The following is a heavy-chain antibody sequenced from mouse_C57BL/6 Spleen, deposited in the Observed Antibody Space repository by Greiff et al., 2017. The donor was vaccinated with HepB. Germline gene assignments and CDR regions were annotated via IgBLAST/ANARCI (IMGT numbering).Heavy chain of an antibody. Sequence: EVKLVESGGGLVQPGGSLKLSCAASGFTFSDYYMYWVRQTPEKRLEWVAYISNGGGSTYYPDTVKGRFTISRDNAKNTLYLQMSRLKSEDTAMYYCARQRQLRLAMDYWGQGTSVTVSS. CDR3: ARQRQLRLAMDY. J-gene: IGHJ4*01. CDR1: GFTFSDYY. CDR2: ISNGGGST. V-gene: IGHV5-12*01. D-gene: IGHD3-2*02.